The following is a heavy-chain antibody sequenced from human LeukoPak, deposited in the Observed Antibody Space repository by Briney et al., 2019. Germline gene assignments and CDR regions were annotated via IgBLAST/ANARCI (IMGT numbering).Heavy chain of an antibody. J-gene: IGHJ4*02. CDR3: VRSWYGFDY. CDR1: GGSFSGYY. V-gene: IGHV4-34*01. Sequence: SGTLSLTCAVYGGSFSGYYWSWIRQPPGKGLEWIGEINHSGSTNYNPSLKSRVTISVDTSKNQFSLKLSSVTAADTAVYYCVRSWYGFDYWGQGTLVTVSS. D-gene: IGHD6-13*01. CDR2: INHSGST.